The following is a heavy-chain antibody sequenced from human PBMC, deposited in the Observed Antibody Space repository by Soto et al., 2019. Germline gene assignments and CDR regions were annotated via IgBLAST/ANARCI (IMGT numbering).Heavy chain of an antibody. J-gene: IGHJ5*01. D-gene: IGHD6-13*01. V-gene: IGHV4-30-2*01. Sequence: QLRLQESGSGLVKPLETLSLTCAVSGGSISSGGYSWNWIRQPPGKGLEWIGYTFHSGTTYYNPSLKSRVTISVDKSKNHFSLELTSVTAADTAVYYCARGAGTGGDSWGQGILVTVLS. CDR3: ARGAGTGGDS. CDR1: GGSISSGGYS. CDR2: TFHSGTT.